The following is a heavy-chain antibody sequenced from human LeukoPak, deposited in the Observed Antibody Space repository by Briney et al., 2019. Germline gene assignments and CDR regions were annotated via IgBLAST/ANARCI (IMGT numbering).Heavy chain of an antibody. CDR3: ATTSPPYDS. Sequence: SETLSRTCAVYAASLSDYYWGWIRQPPGKGLEWIGSIYYSGSTYYNPSLKSRVTISVDTSKNQFSLKLSSVTAADTAVYYCATTSPPYDSWGQGTLVTVSS. CDR2: IYYSGST. D-gene: IGHD3-3*01. J-gene: IGHJ5*02. V-gene: IGHV4-39*01. CDR1: AASLSDYY.